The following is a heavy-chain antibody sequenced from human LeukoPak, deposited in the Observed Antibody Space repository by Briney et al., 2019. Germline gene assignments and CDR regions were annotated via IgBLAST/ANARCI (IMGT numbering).Heavy chain of an antibody. V-gene: IGHV3-74*01. CDR2: INSDGSST. Sequence: GGSLRLSCAASGFTFSSYWMHWVRQAPGKGLVWVSRINSDGSSTSYADSVKGRFTISRDNSKNTLYLQMNSLRAEDTAVYYCAAKGAYSSGWYYYYYGMDVWGKGTTVTVSS. J-gene: IGHJ6*04. D-gene: IGHD6-19*01. CDR3: AAKGAYSSGWYYYYYGMDV. CDR1: GFTFSSYW.